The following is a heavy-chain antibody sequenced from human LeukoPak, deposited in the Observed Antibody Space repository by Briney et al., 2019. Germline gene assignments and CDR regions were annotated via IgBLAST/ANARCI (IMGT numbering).Heavy chain of an antibody. J-gene: IGHJ4*02. Sequence: SQTLSLTCTVSGGSISSGSYYWSWIRQPAGKGLEWIGRIYTSGSTNYNPSLKSRVTISVDTSKNQFSLKLSSVTAADTAVYYCTTDRNSDFDYWGQGTLVTVSS. V-gene: IGHV4-61*02. D-gene: IGHD1-14*01. CDR3: TTDRNSDFDY. CDR2: IYTSGST. CDR1: GGSISSGSYY.